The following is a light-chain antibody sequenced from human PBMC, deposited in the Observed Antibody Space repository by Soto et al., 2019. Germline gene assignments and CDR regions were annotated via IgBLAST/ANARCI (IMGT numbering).Light chain of an antibody. CDR2: EGS. CDR3: CSYAGTSTYV. V-gene: IGLV2-23*01. CDR1: SSDVGNNKF. J-gene: IGLJ1*01. Sequence: QSALTQPASVSGSPGQSITISCTGTSSDVGNNKFVSWYQQHPGKAPKLMIYEGSERPSGVSNRFSGSESGNTASLTISGLQAEDEADYYCCSYAGTSTYVFGTGTQLTVL.